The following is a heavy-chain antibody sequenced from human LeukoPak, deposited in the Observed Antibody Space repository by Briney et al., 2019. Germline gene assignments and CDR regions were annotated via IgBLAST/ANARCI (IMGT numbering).Heavy chain of an antibody. Sequence: SETLSLTCTVSGGSISSYYWSWIRQPPGKGLEWIGYIYYSGSTNYNPSLKSRVTISVDTSKNQFSLKLSSVTAADTAVYYCARGGGYQGFDAFDIWGQGTMVTVSS. J-gene: IGHJ3*02. CDR3: ARGGGYQGFDAFDI. V-gene: IGHV4-59*08. D-gene: IGHD3-22*01. CDR1: GGSISSYY. CDR2: IYYSGST.